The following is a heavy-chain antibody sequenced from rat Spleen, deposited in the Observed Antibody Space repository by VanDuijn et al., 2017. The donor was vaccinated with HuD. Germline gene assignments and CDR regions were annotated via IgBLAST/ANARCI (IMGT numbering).Heavy chain of an antibody. CDR3: ARHGYNSYFDY. CDR1: GFTFSDYY. Sequence: EVQLVESDGGLVQPGRSLKLSCAASGFTFSDYYMAWVCQAPTKGLEWVATISSDGRRNYYRDSVKGRFTISRDNAKSSLYLQMDSLRSEDTATYYCARHGYNSYFDYWGQGVMVTVSS. V-gene: IGHV5-29*01. J-gene: IGHJ2*01. CDR2: ISSDGRRN. D-gene: IGHD1-9*01.